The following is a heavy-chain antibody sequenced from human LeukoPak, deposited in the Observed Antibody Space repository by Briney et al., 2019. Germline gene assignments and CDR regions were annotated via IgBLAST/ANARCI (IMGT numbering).Heavy chain of an antibody. CDR3: ARDLYSLKVAAHPLGSDY. J-gene: IGHJ4*02. V-gene: IGHV1-18*04. CDR1: GYTFTGYY. D-gene: IGHD6-19*01. Sequence: APVKVSCKASGYTFTGYYMHWVRQAPGQGLEWMGWISAYNGNTNYAQKLQGRVTMTTDTSTSTAYMELRSLRSDDTAVYYCARDLYSLKVAAHPLGSDYWGQGTLVTVSS. CDR2: ISAYNGNT.